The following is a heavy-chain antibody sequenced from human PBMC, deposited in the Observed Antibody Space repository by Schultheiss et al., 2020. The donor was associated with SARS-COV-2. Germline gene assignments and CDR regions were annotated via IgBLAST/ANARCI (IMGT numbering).Heavy chain of an antibody. Sequence: SETLSLTCAVSGYSISSGYYWGWIRQPPGKGLEWIGEINHSGSTNYNPSLKSRVTISVDTSKNQFSLKLSSVTAADTAVYYCASSRSIVVVPAAIIYWGQGTLVTVSS. CDR2: INHSGST. CDR1: GYSISSGYY. D-gene: IGHD2-2*02. V-gene: IGHV4-38-2*01. J-gene: IGHJ4*02. CDR3: ASSRSIVVVPAAIIY.